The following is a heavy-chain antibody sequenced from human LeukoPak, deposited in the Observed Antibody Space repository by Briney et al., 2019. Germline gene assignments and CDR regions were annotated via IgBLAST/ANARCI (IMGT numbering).Heavy chain of an antibody. Sequence: GGPLTLSCAVSGLTLSSYGMHWVRPAPGKGLEWVAFIWYDGSNKYYADSVKGRLTIPRDNSKNTPYLHINNRSAQETPLYYCANVYCSGGSCYGGGFDYWGQGTLVTVSS. D-gene: IGHD2-15*01. CDR2: IWYDGSNK. V-gene: IGHV3-30*02. CDR3: ANVYCSGGSCYGGGFDY. CDR1: GLTLSSYG. J-gene: IGHJ4*02.